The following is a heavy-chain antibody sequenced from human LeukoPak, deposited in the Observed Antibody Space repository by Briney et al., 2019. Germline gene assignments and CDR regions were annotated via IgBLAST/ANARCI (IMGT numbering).Heavy chain of an antibody. D-gene: IGHD6-19*01. V-gene: IGHV4-59*11. CDR2: VYYSGST. Sequence: SETLSLTCTVSGGSISSHYWHWIRQSPGKGLEWIGYVYYSGSTNYNPSLKSRVTISVDTSKNQFSLKLSSVTGADTAVYYCASWAVASTGTGLDYWGQGTLVTVSS. CDR3: ASWAVASTGTGLDY. CDR1: GGSISSHY. J-gene: IGHJ4*02.